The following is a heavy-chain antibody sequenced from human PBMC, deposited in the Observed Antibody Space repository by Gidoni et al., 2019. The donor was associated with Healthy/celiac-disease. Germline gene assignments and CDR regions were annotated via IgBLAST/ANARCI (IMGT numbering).Heavy chain of an antibody. CDR3: ARSESDQQLVRWGTFDY. Sequence: DGLEWIGSIYYSGSTYYNPSLKSRVTISVDTSKNQFSLKLSSVTAADTAVYYCARSESDQQLVRWGTFDYWGQGTLVTVSS. J-gene: IGHJ4*02. D-gene: IGHD6-13*01. CDR2: IYYSGST. V-gene: IGHV4-39*01.